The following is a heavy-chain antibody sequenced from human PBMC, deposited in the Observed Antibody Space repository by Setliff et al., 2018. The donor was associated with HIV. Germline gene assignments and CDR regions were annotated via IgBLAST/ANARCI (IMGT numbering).Heavy chain of an antibody. Sequence: SETLSLTCTVSGGSISSYYWSWIRLPPGKGLEWIGYIYTSGITNYNPSLKSRVTISIDTSKNQFSLKLSSVTAADTAVYYCARQGQLGSEWGQGTLVTVSS. CDR3: ARQGQLGSE. V-gene: IGHV4-59*01. J-gene: IGHJ4*02. D-gene: IGHD1-1*01. CDR2: IYTSGIT. CDR1: GGSISSYY.